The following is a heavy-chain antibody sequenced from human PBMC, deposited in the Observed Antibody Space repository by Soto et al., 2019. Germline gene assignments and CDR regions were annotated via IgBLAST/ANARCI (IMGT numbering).Heavy chain of an antibody. CDR3: AKGIAVAGPFDY. CDR2: ISYDGSNK. Sequence: QPGGSLRLSCAASGFTFSSYGMHWVRQAPGKGLEWVAVISYDGSNKYYADSVKGRFTISRDNSKNTLYLQMNRLRAEDTAVYYCAKGIAVAGPFDYWGQGTLVTVSS. D-gene: IGHD6-19*01. J-gene: IGHJ4*02. CDR1: GFTFSSYG. V-gene: IGHV3-30*18.